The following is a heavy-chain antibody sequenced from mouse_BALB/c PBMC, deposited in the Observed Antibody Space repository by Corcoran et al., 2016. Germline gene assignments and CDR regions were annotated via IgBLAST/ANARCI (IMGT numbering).Heavy chain of an antibody. CDR1: GYTFTSYV. CDR2: ISPYNDGT. D-gene: IGHD2-1*01. J-gene: IGHJ2*01. Sequence: EVQLQQSGPELVKPGASVKMSCKASGYTFTSYVMHWVIQKPGQGLEWIGYISPYNDGTRCNEKFKGKATLTSDRSSSTAYMELSSLTSEDSAVYYCAREVAGGNPFDYGGQGTTHSLL. V-gene: IGHV1S136*01. CDR3: AREVAGGNPFDY.